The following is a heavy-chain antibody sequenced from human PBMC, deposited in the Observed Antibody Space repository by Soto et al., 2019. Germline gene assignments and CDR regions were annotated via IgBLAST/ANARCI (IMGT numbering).Heavy chain of an antibody. J-gene: IGHJ4*02. CDR1: GGTFSSYT. D-gene: IGHD5-12*01. CDR2: IIPILGIA. CDR3: AARGYSGYAPLSY. Sequence: SVKVSCKASGGTFSSYTISWVRQAPGQGLEWMGRIIPILGIANYAQKFQGRVTITADKSTSTAYMELSSLRSEDTAVYYCAARGYSGYAPLSYWGQGTLVTVSS. V-gene: IGHV1-69*02.